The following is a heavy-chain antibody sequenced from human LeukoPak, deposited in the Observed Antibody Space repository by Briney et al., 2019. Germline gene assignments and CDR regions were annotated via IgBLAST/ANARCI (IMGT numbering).Heavy chain of an antibody. J-gene: IGHJ4*02. D-gene: IGHD1-20*01. CDR3: ARTRYNWNPFDY. Sequence: SETLSLTCTVSGGSISSSSYYWGWIRQPPGKGLEWIGYIYYSAGTNYNPSLKSRVTISVDTSKNQFSLKLSSVTAADTAVYYCARTRYNWNPFDYWGQGTLVTVSS. CDR1: GGSISSSSYY. CDR2: IYYSAGT. V-gene: IGHV4-61*05.